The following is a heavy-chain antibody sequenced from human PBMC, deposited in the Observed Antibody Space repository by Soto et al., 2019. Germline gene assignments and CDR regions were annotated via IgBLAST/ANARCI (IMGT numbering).Heavy chain of an antibody. V-gene: IGHV3-23*01. CDR3: AKDPNYDFWSGFSAVYFDY. CDR2: VSGRGGDT. CDR1: GFSFSSFA. Sequence: DVHLFQSGGGLVQPGGSLRLSCAASGFSFSSFALSWVRQSPGKGLEWVAAVSGRGGDTYYANSVKGRFTISRDNSQNTLFLQMNSLRAEDSAIYYCAKDPNYDFWSGFSAVYFDYWGQGTLVTVSS. D-gene: IGHD3-3*01. J-gene: IGHJ4*02.